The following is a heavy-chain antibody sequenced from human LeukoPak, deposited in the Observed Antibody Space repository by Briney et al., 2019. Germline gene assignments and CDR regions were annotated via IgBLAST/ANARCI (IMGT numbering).Heavy chain of an antibody. D-gene: IGHD2-21*02. CDR2: ISSASSYI. V-gene: IGHV3-21*01. CDR3: ARAGPRCGGDCYSYYFDY. J-gene: IGHJ4*02. Sequence: GGSLRLSCAASGFTFSSYSMNWVRQAPGKGLEWVSSISSASSYIYNADSLKGRFTISRDNAKNSLHLQMNSLRAEDTAVYYCARAGPRCGGDCYSYYFDYWGQGTLVTVPS. CDR1: GFTFSSYS.